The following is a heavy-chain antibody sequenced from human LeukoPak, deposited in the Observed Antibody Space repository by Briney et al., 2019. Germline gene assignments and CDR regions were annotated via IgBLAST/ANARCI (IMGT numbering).Heavy chain of an antibody. Sequence: GGPLSLSCAVSGFPFSDFAMSWVRQAPGKGLEWVSTISGGGDNTYFADSVKGRFTISRDNSKNTLYLQMNSLRAEDTAVYYCAYYYDSSGYEFDYWGQGTLVTVSS. J-gene: IGHJ4*02. CDR1: GFPFSDFA. CDR3: AYYYDSSGYEFDY. V-gene: IGHV3-23*01. CDR2: ISGGGDNT. D-gene: IGHD3-22*01.